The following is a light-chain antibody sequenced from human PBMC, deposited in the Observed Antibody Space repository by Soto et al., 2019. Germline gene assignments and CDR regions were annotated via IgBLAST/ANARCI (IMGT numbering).Light chain of an antibody. Sequence: QPVLAQPPSASGTRGQTIAISCSGGSSNIGSHTVNWYQQLPGTAPRLLIYSNTQRPSGVPDRFSGSKSGTSASLAISGLQSEYEGDYYCAAWDDSLNGVVFGGGTKVTVL. CDR3: AAWDDSLNGVV. CDR1: SSNIGSHT. CDR2: SNT. V-gene: IGLV1-44*01. J-gene: IGLJ2*01.